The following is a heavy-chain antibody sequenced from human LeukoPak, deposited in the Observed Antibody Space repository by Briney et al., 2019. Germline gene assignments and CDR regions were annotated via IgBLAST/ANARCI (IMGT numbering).Heavy chain of an antibody. CDR3: ARGGGLDV. Sequence: GGSLRLSCAASGFTFSSYWMNWARQAPGKGLEWVACINHNGNVNYYVDSVKGRFTISRDNAKNSLCLQMSNLRAEDTAVYFCARGGGLDVWGQGATVTVSS. V-gene: IGHV3-7*03. CDR1: GFTFSSYW. CDR2: INHNGNVN. D-gene: IGHD3-16*01. J-gene: IGHJ6*02.